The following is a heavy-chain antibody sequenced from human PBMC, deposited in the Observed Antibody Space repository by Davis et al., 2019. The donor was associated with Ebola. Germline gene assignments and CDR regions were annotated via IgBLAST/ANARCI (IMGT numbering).Heavy chain of an antibody. J-gene: IGHJ6*04. D-gene: IGHD3-22*01. Sequence: SETLSLTCTLSGYSISSGYYWGSIRQPPGKGLDWIGSIYHSGSTYYNPSLKSPVTISIATSNKQFYLKLSSVTAADKAVDYCARSQVTMTFFYGLDVWGKGTTVTVSS. CDR2: IYHSGST. CDR3: ARSQVTMTFFYGLDV. CDR1: GYSISSGYY. V-gene: IGHV4-38-2*02.